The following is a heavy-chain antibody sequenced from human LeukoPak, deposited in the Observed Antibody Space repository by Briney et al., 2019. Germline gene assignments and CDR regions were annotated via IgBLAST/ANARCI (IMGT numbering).Heavy chain of an antibody. CDR1: GDSVSSNSAA. CDR3: ARQKVDIVATILSRSFGMRFYYFDY. CDR2: TYYRSKWYN. D-gene: IGHD5-12*01. Sequence: SQTLSLTCAISGDSVSSNSAAWNWIRQSPSRGLEWLGRTYYRSKWYNDYAVSVKSRITINPDTSKNQFSLQLNSVTPEDTAVYYCARQKVDIVATILSRSFGMRFYYFDYWGQGTLVTVSS. V-gene: IGHV6-1*01. J-gene: IGHJ4*02.